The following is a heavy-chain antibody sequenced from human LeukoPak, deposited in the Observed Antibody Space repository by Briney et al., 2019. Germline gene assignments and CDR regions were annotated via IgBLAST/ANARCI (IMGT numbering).Heavy chain of an antibody. D-gene: IGHD3-9*01. V-gene: IGHV3-73*01. CDR1: GFTFSGSA. CDR2: IRSKANSYAT. Sequence: GGSLRLSCAASGFTFSGSAMHWVRQASGKGLEWVGRIRSKANSYATAYAASVKGRFTISRDDSKNTAYLQMNSLKTEDTAVYYCTRHPENTWRHWFRDYWGQGTLVTVSS. CDR3: TRHPENTWRHWFRDY. J-gene: IGHJ4*02.